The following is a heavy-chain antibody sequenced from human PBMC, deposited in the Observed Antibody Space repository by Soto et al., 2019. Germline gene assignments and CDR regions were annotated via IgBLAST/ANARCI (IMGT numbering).Heavy chain of an antibody. CDR1: GLTFSSYA. CDR2: ISGTGGSA. D-gene: IGHD6-19*01. J-gene: IGHJ3*01. V-gene: IGHV3-23*01. Sequence: EVQLLESGGDLVQPGGSLRLSCAASGLTFSSYAMNWVRQAPGKGLAWVAVISGTGGSASYAEAVKGRFTISRENSKNTMYLHMNSLRAEDTARYYCVKEGSGWYSRGSFEFWGRWPMVTVSS. CDR3: VKEGSGWYSRGSFEF.